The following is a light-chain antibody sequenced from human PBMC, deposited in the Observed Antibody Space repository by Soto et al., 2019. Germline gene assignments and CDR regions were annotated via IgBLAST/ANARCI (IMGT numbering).Light chain of an antibody. Sequence: QSALTQPASVSGSPGQSITISCTGTSSDVGRYNYVSWYQQHPGKAPKLMIYGVTNRPSGVSTRFSGSKSGNTASLTISGLQAEDEADYYCSSYTSSSTYVFGTGTKVTVL. CDR2: GVT. V-gene: IGLV2-14*01. CDR1: SSDVGRYNY. J-gene: IGLJ1*01. CDR3: SSYTSSSTYV.